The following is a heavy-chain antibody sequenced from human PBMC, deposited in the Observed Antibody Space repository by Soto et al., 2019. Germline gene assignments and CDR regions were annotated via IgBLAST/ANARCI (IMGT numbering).Heavy chain of an antibody. CDR2: ISYDGSNK. CDR1: GFTFSSYA. Sequence: QVQLVESEGGVVQPGRSLRLSCAASGFTFSSYAMHWVRQAPGKGLEWVAVISYDGSNKYYADSVKGRFTISRDNSKNTLYLQMNSLRAEDTAVYYCARGSPQGYWGQGTLVTVSS. J-gene: IGHJ4*02. V-gene: IGHV3-30-3*01. CDR3: ARGSPQGY.